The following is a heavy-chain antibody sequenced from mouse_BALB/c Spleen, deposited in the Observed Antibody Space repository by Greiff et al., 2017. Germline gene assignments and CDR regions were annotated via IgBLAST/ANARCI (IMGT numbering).Heavy chain of an antibody. D-gene: IGHD1-1*02. CDR3: ARLGWYERSFDY. CDR2: IDPENGNT. Sequence: EVQLQESGAELVRPGALVKLSCKASGFNINDYYMHWVKQRPEQGLEWIGWIDPENGNTIYDPKFQGKASITADTSSNTAYLQLSSLTSEDTAVYYCARLGWYERSFDYWGQGTTLTVSS. V-gene: IGHV14-1*02. CDR1: GFNINDYY. J-gene: IGHJ2*01.